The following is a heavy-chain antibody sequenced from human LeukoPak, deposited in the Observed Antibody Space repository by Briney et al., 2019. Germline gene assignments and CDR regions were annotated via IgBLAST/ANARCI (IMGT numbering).Heavy chain of an antibody. CDR3: ARLKGFGELLPFYYYYYMDV. J-gene: IGHJ6*03. V-gene: IGHV1-2*02. D-gene: IGHD3-10*01. CDR2: INPNSGGT. CDR1: GYTFTGYY. Sequence: ASVKVSCKASGYTFTGYYMHWVRQAPGQGLEWMGWINPNSGGTNYAQKFQGRVTMTRDTSISTAYMELSRLRSDDTAVYYCARLKGFGELLPFYYYYYMDVWGKGTTVTISS.